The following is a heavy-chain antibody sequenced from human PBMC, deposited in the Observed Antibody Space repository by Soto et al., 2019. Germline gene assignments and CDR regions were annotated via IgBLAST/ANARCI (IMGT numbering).Heavy chain of an antibody. D-gene: IGHD6-13*01. Sequence: QVQLVQSGAEVKKPGSSVKVSCKASGGTFSSYTISWVRQAPGQGLEWMGRIITILGIANYAQKFQGRVTITADKSTSTAYMELSSLRSEDTAVYYCARDWIGIAAAAVPTRVGWFDPWGQGTLVTVSS. CDR1: GGTFSSYT. V-gene: IGHV1-69*08. CDR3: ARDWIGIAAAAVPTRVGWFDP. J-gene: IGHJ5*02. CDR2: IITILGIA.